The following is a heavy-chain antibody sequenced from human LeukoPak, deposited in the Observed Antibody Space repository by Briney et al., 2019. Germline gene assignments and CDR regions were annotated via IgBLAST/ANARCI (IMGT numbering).Heavy chain of an antibody. V-gene: IGHV3-30*02. Sequence: GGSLRLSCAASGFTFSSYGMHWVRQAPGKGLEWVAFIRYDGSNKYYADSVKGRFTISRDNSKNTLYLQMNSLRAEDTAVYYCAKDLGVYYDISGDDFDLWGQGTMVTVSS. CDR1: GFTFSSYG. J-gene: IGHJ3*01. D-gene: IGHD3-22*01. CDR3: AKDLGVYYDISGDDFDL. CDR2: IRYDGSNK.